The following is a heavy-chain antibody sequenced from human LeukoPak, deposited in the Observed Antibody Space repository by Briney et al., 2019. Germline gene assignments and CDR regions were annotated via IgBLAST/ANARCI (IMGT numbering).Heavy chain of an antibody. V-gene: IGHV4-39*07. CDR3: ARVYSSTHNWFDT. J-gene: IGHJ5*02. CDR1: GDSISTTSYF. Sequence: SETLSLTCTVSGDSISTTSYFWAWIRQPPGEGLGWIGSIYYSGTTYFNSSLKSRVTISVERSKNHFSLKLSSLTVADTARYYCARVYSSTHNWFDTWGQGIQVTVSS. D-gene: IGHD6-19*01. CDR2: IYYSGTT.